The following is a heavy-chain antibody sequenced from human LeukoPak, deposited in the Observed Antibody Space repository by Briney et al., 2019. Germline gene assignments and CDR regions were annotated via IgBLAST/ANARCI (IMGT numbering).Heavy chain of an antibody. V-gene: IGHV4-59*12. CDR1: GGSISSYY. Sequence: SETLSLTCTVSGGSISSYYWSWIRQPPGKGLEWIGYIYYSGSTSYNPSLKSRVTISVDTSKKQFSLKLSSVTAADTAVYYCARVTVDIVATRYNWFDPWGQGTLVTVSS. CDR3: ARVTVDIVATRYNWFDP. J-gene: IGHJ5*02. D-gene: IGHD5-12*01. CDR2: IYYSGST.